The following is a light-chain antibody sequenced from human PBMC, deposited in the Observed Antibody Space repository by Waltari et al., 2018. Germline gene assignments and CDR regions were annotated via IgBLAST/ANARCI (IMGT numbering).Light chain of an antibody. CDR1: QSVLYSSNNKNY. Sequence: DIVMIQSPDSLAVCLGERATINCKFSQSVLYSSNNKNYLAWYQQKPGQPPKMLIYWASTRESGVPDRFSGSGSGTDFTLTISSLQAEDVAVYYCQQYYSTPLTFGGGTKVEIK. V-gene: IGKV4-1*01. CDR2: WAS. CDR3: QQYYSTPLT. J-gene: IGKJ4*01.